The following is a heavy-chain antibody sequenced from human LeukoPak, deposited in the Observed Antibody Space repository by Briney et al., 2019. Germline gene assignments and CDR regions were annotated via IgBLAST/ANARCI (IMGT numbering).Heavy chain of an antibody. Sequence: PGGSLRLSCAASGFTFDDYAMHWVRQAPGKGLEWVSGISWNSGSIGYADSVKGRFTISRDNAKNSLYLQMNSLRAEDTALYYCAKGGGNYYFVYWGQGTLVTVSS. D-gene: IGHD4-23*01. CDR2: ISWNSGSI. CDR1: GFTFDDYA. CDR3: AKGGGNYYFVY. V-gene: IGHV3-9*01. J-gene: IGHJ4*02.